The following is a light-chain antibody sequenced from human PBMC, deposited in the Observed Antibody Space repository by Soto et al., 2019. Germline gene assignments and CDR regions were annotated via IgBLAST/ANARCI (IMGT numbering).Light chain of an antibody. CDR3: QQRYNWPPIT. Sequence: EVVLTQSPATLSLSPGERATLSCRASQSVRSYLAWFQQKPGQAPRLLIYDASNRATGIPARFSGSGSVTDFTLTISSLEPEDFAVYYCQQRYNWPPITFGQGTRLEMK. V-gene: IGKV3-11*01. J-gene: IGKJ5*01. CDR1: QSVRSY. CDR2: DAS.